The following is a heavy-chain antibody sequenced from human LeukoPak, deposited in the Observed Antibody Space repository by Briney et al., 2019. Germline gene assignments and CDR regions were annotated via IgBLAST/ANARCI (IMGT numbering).Heavy chain of an antibody. Sequence: GGSLRLSCAASGFTFSNYAMDWVRPAPGEGVGWVSAISTGGDRAYYADSVKGRFTTSRDNSRNTLYLQLNSLRAEDTAIYYCAVDCSSPSCYGQSAFDIWGQGTMVTVSS. D-gene: IGHD2-2*01. J-gene: IGHJ3*02. CDR1: GFTFSNYA. V-gene: IGHV3-23*01. CDR2: ISTGGDRA. CDR3: AVDCSSPSCYGQSAFDI.